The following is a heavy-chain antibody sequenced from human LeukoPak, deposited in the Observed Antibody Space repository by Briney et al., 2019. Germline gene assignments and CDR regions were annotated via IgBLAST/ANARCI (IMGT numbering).Heavy chain of an antibody. Sequence: GESLRLSCAASGFTFSSYGMSWVRQVPGKGLEWVSGINWNGGITGYVDSVKGRFTVSRDNAKNSLHLQMNSLRAEDTALYYCARVGTSGGEPGSLDYWGQGTLVTVSS. CDR2: INWNGGIT. CDR1: GFTFSSYG. J-gene: IGHJ4*02. V-gene: IGHV3-20*04. CDR3: ARVGTSGGEPGSLDY. D-gene: IGHD3-10*01.